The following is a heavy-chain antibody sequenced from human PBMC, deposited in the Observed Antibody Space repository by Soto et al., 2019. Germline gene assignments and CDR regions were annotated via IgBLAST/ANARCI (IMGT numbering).Heavy chain of an antibody. V-gene: IGHV5-51*01. J-gene: IGHJ6*02. D-gene: IGHD3-10*01. CDR1: GYRFTHNW. CDR3: ARLFIDVFGGMDV. CDR2: IYPGDSDT. Sequence: XASLKISCKGSGYRFTHNWIAWVRQMPGKGLEWMGIIYPGDSDTRYSPSFQGQVTISADKSINTAYLQWSSLKASDAAMYYCARLFIDVFGGMDVWGQGTTVTVSS.